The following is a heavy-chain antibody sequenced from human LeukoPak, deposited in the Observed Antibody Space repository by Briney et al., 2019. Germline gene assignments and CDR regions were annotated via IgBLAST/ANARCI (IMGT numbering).Heavy chain of an antibody. CDR1: GGSISSHY. Sequence: SETLSLTCTVSGGSISSHYWSWIRQPPGKGLEWIGYIYYSGSTNYNPSLKSRVTISVDTSKNQFSLKLCSVTAADTAVYYCARDLYDSSDYWGQGTLVTVSS. J-gene: IGHJ4*02. V-gene: IGHV4-59*11. D-gene: IGHD3-22*01. CDR2: IYYSGST. CDR3: ARDLYDSSDY.